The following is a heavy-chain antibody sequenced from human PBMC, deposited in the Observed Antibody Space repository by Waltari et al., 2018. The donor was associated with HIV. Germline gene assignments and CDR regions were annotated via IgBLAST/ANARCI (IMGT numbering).Heavy chain of an antibody. V-gene: IGHV1-8*01. CDR1: GSTFTSYN. Sequence: QVQLVQSGAEVKKPGASVKVSCKASGSTFTSYNIYWVRQAPGQGLEWMGWMNPNTGDTAYAQKFQGRVTMTRNTSMSTAYMELSSLRSEDTAVYYCARVRRPSGSYYLSYWGQGTLVTVSS. D-gene: IGHD1-26*01. CDR2: MNPNTGDT. J-gene: IGHJ4*02. CDR3: ARVRRPSGSYYLSY.